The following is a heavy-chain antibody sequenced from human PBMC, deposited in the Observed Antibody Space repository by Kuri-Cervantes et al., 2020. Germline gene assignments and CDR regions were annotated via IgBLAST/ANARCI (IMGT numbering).Heavy chain of an antibody. J-gene: IGHJ6*03. CDR3: ARESGVVVPAAISFDYYYMDV. CDR1: GFTFSSYD. Sequence: GGSLRLSCAASGFTFSSYDMHWVRQATGKGLEWVSAIGTAGDTYYPGSVKGRFTISRDNAKNSLYLQMNSLRAEDTAVYYCARESGVVVPAAISFDYYYMDVWGKGTTVTVS. CDR2: IGTAGDT. V-gene: IGHV3-13*01. D-gene: IGHD2-2*02.